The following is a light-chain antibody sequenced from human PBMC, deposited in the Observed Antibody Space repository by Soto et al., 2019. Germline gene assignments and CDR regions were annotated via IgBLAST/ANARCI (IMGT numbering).Light chain of an antibody. CDR2: EVS. V-gene: IGLV2-8*01. J-gene: IGLJ1*01. CDR1: SSDVGGYNY. CDR3: SSYAGSNGV. Sequence: QSVLTQPPSASGSPGQSVTISCTGTSSDVGGYNYVSWYQQHPGKAPKLMIYEVSKRPSGVPDRFSGSKSGTTASLTVSGLQAEDEADYYCSSYAGSNGVFGTGTKVTVL.